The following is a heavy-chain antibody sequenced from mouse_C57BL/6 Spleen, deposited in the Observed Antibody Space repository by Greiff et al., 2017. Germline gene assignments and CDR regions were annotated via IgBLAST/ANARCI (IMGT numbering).Heavy chain of an antibody. CDR1: GSSITCGYY. Sequence: DVKLQESGPGLVKPSQSLSLTCSVTGSSITCGYYWNWIRQFPGNKLEWMGYISYDGSNNYTPSLKNRISITRDPSKNQFFLQLNSVTTEDTATYYCARDEGSFAYWGQGTLVTVSA. CDR2: ISYDGSN. CDR3: ARDEGSFAY. J-gene: IGHJ3*01. V-gene: IGHV3-6*01.